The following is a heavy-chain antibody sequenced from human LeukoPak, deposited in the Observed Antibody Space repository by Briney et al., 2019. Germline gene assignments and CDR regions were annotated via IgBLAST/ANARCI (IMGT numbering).Heavy chain of an antibody. V-gene: IGHV3-13*01. D-gene: IGHD3-22*01. CDR2: IGTAGDT. CDR3: ARGGGSGYYYRSSYFDL. CDR1: GFTFSSYD. Sequence: GGSLRLSCAASGFTFSSYDMHWVRQATGKGLEWVSAIGTAGDTYYPGSVKGRFTISRENAKNSLYLQMNSLRAGDTAVYYCARGGGSGYYYRSSYFDLWGRGTLVTVSS. J-gene: IGHJ2*01.